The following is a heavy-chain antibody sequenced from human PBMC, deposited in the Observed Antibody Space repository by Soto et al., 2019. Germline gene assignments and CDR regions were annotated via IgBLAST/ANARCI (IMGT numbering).Heavy chain of an antibody. J-gene: IGHJ4*02. CDR3: ARDPDSNYWRN. V-gene: IGHV1-69*13. CDR1: GGTSSSYA. Sequence: SVKVSCKASGGTSSSYAISWVRQAPGQGLEWMGGIIHIFGTANYAQKFQGRVTITADESTSTAYMELSSLRSEDTAVYYCARDPDSNYWRNLGQGTLVNVSS. CDR2: IIHIFGTA. D-gene: IGHD4-4*01.